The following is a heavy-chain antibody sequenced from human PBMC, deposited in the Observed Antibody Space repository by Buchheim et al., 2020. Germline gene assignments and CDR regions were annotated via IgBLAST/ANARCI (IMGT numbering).Heavy chain of an antibody. CDR3: ARLDGGYYYGMDV. D-gene: IGHD3-3*01. CDR1: GYTFTGYY. CDR2: INPNSGGP. J-gene: IGHJ6*01. V-gene: IGHV1-2*02. Sequence: QVQLVQSGAEVKKPGASVKVSCKATGYTFTGYYMHWVRQAPGQGLEWMGWINPNSGGPNYAQKFHGRATMTRDTSISTACMKLSRLRSNDTAVYYCARLDGGYYYGMDVWGQGTT.